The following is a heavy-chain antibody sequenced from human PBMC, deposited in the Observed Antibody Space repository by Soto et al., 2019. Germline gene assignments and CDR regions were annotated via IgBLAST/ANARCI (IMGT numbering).Heavy chain of an antibody. D-gene: IGHD2-15*01. CDR3: ALIAATHLFDY. CDR1: GYTFTSYY. J-gene: IGHJ4*02. V-gene: IGHV1-46*01. CDR2: INPSGGST. Sequence: ASVKVSCKASGYTFTSYYMHWVRQAPGQGLEWMGIINPSGGSTSYAQKFQGRVTMTRDTSTSTGYMELSSLRSEDTAVYYCALIAATHLFDYWGQGSLVTVSS.